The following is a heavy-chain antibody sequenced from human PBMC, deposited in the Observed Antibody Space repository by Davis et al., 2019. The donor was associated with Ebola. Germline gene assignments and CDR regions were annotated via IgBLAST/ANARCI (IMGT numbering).Heavy chain of an antibody. J-gene: IGHJ4*02. D-gene: IGHD2-21*01. CDR2: INHTGST. CDR3: ARDKGGAGDL. Sequence: SETLSLTCAVYGGSFSGYYWSWIRQPPGKGLEWIGEINHTGSTTYNPSLKSRVTISADKSKNQFSLKLTSVTAADTAVYYCARDKGGAGDLWGPGLLVTVSS. V-gene: IGHV4-34*01. CDR1: GGSFSGYY.